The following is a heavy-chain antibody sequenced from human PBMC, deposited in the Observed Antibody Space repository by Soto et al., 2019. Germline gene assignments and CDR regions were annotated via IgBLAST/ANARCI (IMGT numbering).Heavy chain of an antibody. D-gene: IGHD3-16*01. V-gene: IGHV1-69*01. CDR3: ARPFQSWPGGWYFDL. CDR1: GGTFSSYS. Sequence: QGQLVQYGAEVKKPGSSVKVSCKASGGTFSSYSINWVLQAPGQGLEWMGGIIPIFGTANYAQKFQGRVTLTADESTSTAHMELSSLRNEDPDVYYCARPFQSWPGGWYFDLWGRGTLVTGSS. CDR2: IIPIFGTA. J-gene: IGHJ2*01.